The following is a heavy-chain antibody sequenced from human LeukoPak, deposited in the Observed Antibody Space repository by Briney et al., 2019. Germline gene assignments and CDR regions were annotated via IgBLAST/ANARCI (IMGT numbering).Heavy chain of an antibody. CDR2: MNPNSGNT. J-gene: IGHJ3*02. Sequence: GASVKVSCKASGYTFTSYDINWVRQATGQGLEWMGWMNPNSGNTGYAQKFQGRVTMTRNTSISTAYTELSSLRSEDTAVYYCARDGDYGDYNAFDIWGQGTMVTVSS. D-gene: IGHD4-17*01. CDR1: GYTFTSYD. V-gene: IGHV1-8*01. CDR3: ARDGDYGDYNAFDI.